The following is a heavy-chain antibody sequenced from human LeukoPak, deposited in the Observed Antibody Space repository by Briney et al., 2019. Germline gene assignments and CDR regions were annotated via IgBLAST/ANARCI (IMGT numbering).Heavy chain of an antibody. CDR3: ARQVVGYDAFDI. CDR2: IYYSGST. V-gene: IGHV4-31*03. J-gene: IGHJ3*02. D-gene: IGHD3-22*01. Sequence: SETLSLTCTVSGGSISSGGYYWSWIRQHPGKGLEWIGYIYYSGSTYYNPSLKSRVTISVDTSKNQFSLKLSSVTAADTAVYYCARQVVGYDAFDIWGQGTMVTVSS. CDR1: GGSISSGGYY.